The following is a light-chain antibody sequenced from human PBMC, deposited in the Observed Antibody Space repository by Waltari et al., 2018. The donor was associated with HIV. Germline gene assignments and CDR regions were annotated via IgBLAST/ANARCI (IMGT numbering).Light chain of an antibody. CDR2: DVD. V-gene: IGLV2-14*03. J-gene: IGLJ3*02. CDR1: DSDFGLYNF. Sequence: AVTQPASVSGLPGQSTTISCTGDDSDFGLYNFVSWYQQHSGKPPKLILYDVDSRASGVSDRVAGSMAGNTASLTISGLRTEDEAHYYCASFTGDNTVMFGGGTEVTVL. CDR3: ASFTGDNTVM.